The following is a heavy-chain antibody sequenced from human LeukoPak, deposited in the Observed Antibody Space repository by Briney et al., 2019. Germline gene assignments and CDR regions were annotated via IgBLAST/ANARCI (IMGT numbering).Heavy chain of an antibody. V-gene: IGHV3-23*01. CDR1: GFTFSSYW. CDR3: ATSKYSGSY. D-gene: IGHD1-26*01. J-gene: IGHJ4*02. Sequence: GGSLRLSCAASGFTFSSYWMHWVRQAPGKGLEWVSAISGSGGRIYYGASVKGRFTISRDNSKNTLNLQMNSLRAEDTAVYYCATSKYSGSYWGQGTLVTVSS. CDR2: ISGSGGRI.